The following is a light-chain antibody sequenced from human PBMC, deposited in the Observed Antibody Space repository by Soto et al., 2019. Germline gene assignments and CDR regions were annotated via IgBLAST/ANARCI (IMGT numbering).Light chain of an antibody. J-gene: IGKJ4*01. CDR3: QQRSSWPLT. Sequence: EIVLTQSPATLSLSSGERATLSCRASQSVSNFLAWYQQKPGQPPRLLIYNASIRAAGFPARFSGSGSGTDFTLTINNLEPEDFAVYFCQQRSSWPLTFGGGTKVEIK. CDR1: QSVSNF. V-gene: IGKV3-11*01. CDR2: NAS.